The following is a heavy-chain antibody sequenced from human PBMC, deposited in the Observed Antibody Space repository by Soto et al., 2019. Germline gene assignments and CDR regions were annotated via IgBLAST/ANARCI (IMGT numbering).Heavy chain of an antibody. Sequence: SXKGSCKASLYNFTSYALHWVRQAPGQRLEWMGWINAGNGNTKYSQKFQGRVTITRDTSASTAYMELSSLRSEDTAVYYCARVPSDYWGQGTPVTVSS. CDR3: ARVPSDY. CDR1: LYNFTSYA. J-gene: IGHJ4*02. V-gene: IGHV1-3*01. CDR2: INAGNGNT.